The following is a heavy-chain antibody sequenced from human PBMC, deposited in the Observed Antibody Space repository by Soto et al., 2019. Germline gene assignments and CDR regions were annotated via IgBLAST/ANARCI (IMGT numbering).Heavy chain of an antibody. V-gene: IGHV3-72*01. J-gene: IGHJ4*02. CDR2: SRNKANSYNT. CDR3: ARDTRGSYDY. Sequence: GGSLRLSCAASGFTFSDYYMDWVRQVPGKGLEWVGRSRNKANSYNTEYAASVKGRFSISRDGSKDSMYLQMNSLKTEDTAVYYCARDTRGSYDYWGQGALVTVDS. CDR1: GFTFSDYY. D-gene: IGHD1-26*01.